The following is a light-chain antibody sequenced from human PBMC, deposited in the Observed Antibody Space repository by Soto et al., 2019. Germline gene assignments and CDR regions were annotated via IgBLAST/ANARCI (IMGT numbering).Light chain of an antibody. J-gene: IGKJ1*01. CDR1: QSVSSSY. CDR2: GAS. Sequence: EIVLTQSPGTLSLSPGERADLSCRASQSVSSSYLAWYQQKPGQAPRLLIHGASSRATGIPDRFSGSGSGTDFTLTISRLEPEDFAVYYCQQYGSPWTFGQGTKVEIK. V-gene: IGKV3-20*01. CDR3: QQYGSPWT.